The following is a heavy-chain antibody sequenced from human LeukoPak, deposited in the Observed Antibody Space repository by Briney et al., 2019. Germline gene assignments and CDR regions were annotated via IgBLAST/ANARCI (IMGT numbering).Heavy chain of an antibody. CDR1: GGTFINYA. Sequence: SVKVSCKASGGTFINYAISWGRQAPGQGLEWMGGIIPILGIRNHAQKFQGRVTITTDESTSTAYMELGSLRSEDTAVYYCGRGAPNAYNIYFFDYWGQGTLVTVSS. CDR2: IIPILGIR. D-gene: IGHD5-24*01. V-gene: IGHV1-69*10. CDR3: GRGAPNAYNIYFFDY. J-gene: IGHJ4*02.